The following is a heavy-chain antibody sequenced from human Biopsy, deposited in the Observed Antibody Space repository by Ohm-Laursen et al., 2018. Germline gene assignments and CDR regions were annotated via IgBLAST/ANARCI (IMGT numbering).Heavy chain of an antibody. CDR3: ARDSRGGHLNTTLITGKNLDS. CDR2: IYYTGST. J-gene: IGHJ4*02. CDR1: YGSISGHF. D-gene: IGHD3-16*01. V-gene: IGHV4-59*11. Sequence: GTLSLTCTVTYGSISGHFWSWIRQSPGKGLEWIGYIYYTGSTNYNPSVKSRVTISVDTSKNQFSLKLNSVTAADTAVYFCARDSRGGHLNTTLITGKNLDSWGQGILVTVSS.